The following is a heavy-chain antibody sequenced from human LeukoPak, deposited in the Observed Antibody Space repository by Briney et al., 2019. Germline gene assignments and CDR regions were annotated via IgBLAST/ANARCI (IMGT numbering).Heavy chain of an antibody. V-gene: IGHV3-48*04. CDR2: ISSSSITI. Sequence: GGSLRLSCVASGFTFSSYSLNWVRQAPGKGLEWVSFISSSSITIYYADSVKGRFTISRDNAEKSLYLQMNSLRAEDTAVYYCARDRGGSYSAIDYWGQGTLVTVSS. D-gene: IGHD2-15*01. CDR1: GFTFSSYS. CDR3: ARDRGGSYSAIDY. J-gene: IGHJ4*02.